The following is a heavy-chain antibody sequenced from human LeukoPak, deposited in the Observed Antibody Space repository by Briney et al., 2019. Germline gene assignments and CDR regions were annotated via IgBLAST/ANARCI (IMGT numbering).Heavy chain of an antibody. D-gene: IGHD3-3*01. CDR3: ARDRIDFWSGYYGYYFDY. CDR1: GFTFSSYS. J-gene: IGHJ4*02. CDR2: ISSSSYI. V-gene: IGHV3-21*01. Sequence: GGSLRLSCAASGFTFSSYSMNWVRQAPGQGLEWVSSISSSSYIYYADSVKGRFTISRDNAKNSLYLQMNSLRAEDTAVYYCARDRIDFWSGYYGYYFDYWGQGTLVTVSS.